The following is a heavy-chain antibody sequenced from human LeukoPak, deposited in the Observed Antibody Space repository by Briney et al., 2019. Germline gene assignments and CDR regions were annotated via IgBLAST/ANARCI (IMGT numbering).Heavy chain of an antibody. Sequence: PGGSLRLSCSASGFTFSSYAMHWVRQAPGKGLEYVSAISSNGGSTYYADSVKGRFTIPRDNSRNTLYLQMSSLRAEDTAVYYCVKGPPGIVVVVAATYFDYWGQGTLVTVSS. CDR3: VKGPPGIVVVVAATYFDY. CDR1: GFTFSSYA. V-gene: IGHV3-64D*09. D-gene: IGHD2-15*01. J-gene: IGHJ4*02. CDR2: ISSNGGST.